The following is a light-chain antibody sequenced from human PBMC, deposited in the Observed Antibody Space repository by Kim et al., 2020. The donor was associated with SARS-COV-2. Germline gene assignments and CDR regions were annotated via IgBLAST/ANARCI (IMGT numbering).Light chain of an antibody. CDR3: QVWDSSSDHVV. J-gene: IGLJ2*01. V-gene: IGLV3-21*04. CDR1: NIGGKT. CDR2: YDD. Sequence: APGQTGRIICGGNNIGGKTVHWYHQEPGQAPVLVIRYDDDRPSGIPGRFSGSNSGNTATLTISRVEAGDEADYYCQVWDSSSDHVVFGGGTKLTVL.